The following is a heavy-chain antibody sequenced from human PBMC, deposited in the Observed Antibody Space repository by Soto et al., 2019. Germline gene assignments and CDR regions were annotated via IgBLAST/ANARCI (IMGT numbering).Heavy chain of an antibody. CDR3: ARRLYRRGTYYAFDN. D-gene: IGHD1-26*01. CDR2: ISAYNGNT. Sequence: QVPLVQSGPEVKKPGASVKVSCKTSGYTPTNYDIGWVRQAPGQGLEYMGWISAYNGNTNYARKLQDRVTLTTDTSTRTAYMELRSLQSDDTAIYYCARRLYRRGTYYAFDNWGQGTLVTVSS. CDR1: GYTPTNYD. V-gene: IGHV1-18*01. J-gene: IGHJ4*02.